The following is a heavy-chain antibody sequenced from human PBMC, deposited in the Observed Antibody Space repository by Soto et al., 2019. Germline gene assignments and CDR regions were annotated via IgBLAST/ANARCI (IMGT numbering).Heavy chain of an antibody. Sequence: QVQLVQSGAEVKKPGSSVKVSCKASGGTFSSYSINWVRQAPGQGLEWMGEIIPIFGRANYAQKLQGRVTITADESTSTASMELSSLRSEDTAVYYCARTGGRHSGGIDYWGQGTLVTVSS. J-gene: IGHJ4*02. CDR3: ARTGGRHSGGIDY. CDR1: GGTFSSYS. CDR2: IIPIFGRA. V-gene: IGHV1-69*01. D-gene: IGHD2-8*02.